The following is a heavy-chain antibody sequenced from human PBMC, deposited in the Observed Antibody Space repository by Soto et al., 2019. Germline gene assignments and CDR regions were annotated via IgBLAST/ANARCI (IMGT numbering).Heavy chain of an antibody. V-gene: IGHV1-18*04. CDR3: ARDLAYCSGGSCYFGRSSIHFDY. D-gene: IGHD2-15*01. CDR2: ISAYNGNT. Sequence: GASVKVSCKASGYTFTSYGISWVRQAPGQGLEWMGWISAYNGNTNYAQKLQGRVTMTTDTSTSTAYMELRSLRSDDTAVYYCARDLAYCSGGSCYFGRSSIHFDYWGQGTLVTVSS. J-gene: IGHJ4*02. CDR1: GYTFTSYG.